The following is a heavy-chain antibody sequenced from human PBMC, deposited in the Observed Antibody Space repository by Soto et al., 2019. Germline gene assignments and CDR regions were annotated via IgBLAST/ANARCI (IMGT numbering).Heavy chain of an antibody. Sequence: HPGGSLRLSCAASGFTFSSYEMNWVRQAPGKGLEWVSYISSSGSTIYYADSVKGRFTISRDNAKNSLYLQMNSLRAEDTAVYYCATRVDCSSTSCYYYYYYGMDVWGQGTTVTAP. CDR1: GFTFSSYE. CDR2: ISSSGSTI. CDR3: ATRVDCSSTSCYYYYYYGMDV. V-gene: IGHV3-48*03. D-gene: IGHD2-2*01. J-gene: IGHJ6*02.